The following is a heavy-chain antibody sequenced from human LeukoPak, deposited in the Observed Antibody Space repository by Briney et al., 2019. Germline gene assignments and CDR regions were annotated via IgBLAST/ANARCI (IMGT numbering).Heavy chain of an antibody. J-gene: IGHJ3*02. CDR3: ARQIALAGEWAFDI. CDR1: GGSISGSGYY. V-gene: IGHV4-39*01. CDR2: IHYSGKT. Sequence: TSETLSLTCTASGGSISGSGYYWCCFRQPPGKGLEWIGSIHYSGKTYYSPSLKGRVTISVDTSKNRFSLRLSSVTAADTAVYYCARQIALAGEWAFDIWGQGTVVAVSS. D-gene: IGHD6-19*01.